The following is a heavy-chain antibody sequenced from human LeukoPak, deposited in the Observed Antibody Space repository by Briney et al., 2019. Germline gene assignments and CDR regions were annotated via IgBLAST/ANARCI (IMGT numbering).Heavy chain of an antibody. V-gene: IGHV4-59*01. J-gene: IGHJ2*01. CDR2: MYFNGRT. CDR1: GGSISTYY. Sequence: PSETLSLTCTVSGGSISTYYWSWIRQPPGKGLEWIGYMYFNGRTNYNPSLKSRVTMSLDTSKNQFSLKVRSVTAADTAVYYCARVGAKLAGVGWYFDLWGRGTLVTVSS. D-gene: IGHD6-19*01. CDR3: ARVGAKLAGVGWYFDL.